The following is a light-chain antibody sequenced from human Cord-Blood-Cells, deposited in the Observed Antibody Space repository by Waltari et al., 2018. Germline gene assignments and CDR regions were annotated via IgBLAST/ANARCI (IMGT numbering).Light chain of an antibody. J-gene: IGKJ5*01. CDR1: QSVSSY. CDR3: QQRSNWPPIT. CDR2: DAS. Sequence: EIVLTQSPATLSLSPGARATLSCRASQSVSSYLAWYQQTPGQAPRLLIYDASNSATGIPARFSGSGSGTDFTLTISSLGPEDFAVYYCQQRSNWPPITFGQGTRLEIK. V-gene: IGKV3-11*01.